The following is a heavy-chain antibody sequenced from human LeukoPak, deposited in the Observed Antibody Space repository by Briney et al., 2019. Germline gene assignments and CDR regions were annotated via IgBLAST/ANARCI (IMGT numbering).Heavy chain of an antibody. CDR1: GFTFSSYA. Sequence: GGSLRLSCAASGFTFSSYAMSWVRQAPGKGLEWVSAISGSGGSTYYADSVKGRFTISRDNSKNTLYLQMNGLRAEDTAVYYCAKDSCGGGSCYSYFDYWGQGVLVTVSS. CDR2: ISGSGGST. CDR3: AKDSCGGGSCYSYFDY. J-gene: IGHJ4*02. V-gene: IGHV3-23*01. D-gene: IGHD2-15*01.